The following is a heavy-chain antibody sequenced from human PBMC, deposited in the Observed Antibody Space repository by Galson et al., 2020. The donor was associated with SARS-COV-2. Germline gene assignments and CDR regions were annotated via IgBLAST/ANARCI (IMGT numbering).Heavy chain of an antibody. CDR3: ARSDEWRPELMAFDAFDI. Sequence: SETLSLTCTLSGVSISPYYWRWIRQSPGKGLEWIGYIHYSGTTNYNPSLKSRVTISVDMSRSQVTLKLTSLTAADTAVYFCARSDEWRPELMAFDAFDIWGQGTMVSVSS. CDR1: GVSISPYY. V-gene: IGHV4-59*08. CDR2: IHYSGTT. D-gene: IGHD1-7*01. J-gene: IGHJ3*02.